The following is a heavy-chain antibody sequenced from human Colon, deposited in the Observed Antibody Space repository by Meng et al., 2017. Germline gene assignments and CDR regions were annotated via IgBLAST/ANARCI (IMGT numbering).Heavy chain of an antibody. Sequence: QVQLQQWGAGLLKPSATLSLTCAVYGESFSGYYWSWIRQPPGKGLEWIGEINHSGRTNYNPSLKSRLTISVDTSKNQFSLNLRSVTAADTAVYFCGRPEGRWGQGTLVTVSS. CDR2: INHSGRT. D-gene: IGHD6-6*01. J-gene: IGHJ4*02. V-gene: IGHV4-34*01. CDR3: GRPEGR. CDR1: GESFSGYY.